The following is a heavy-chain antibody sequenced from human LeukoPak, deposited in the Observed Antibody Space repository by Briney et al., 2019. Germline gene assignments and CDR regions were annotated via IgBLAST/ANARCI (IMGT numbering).Heavy chain of an antibody. CDR1: GYTFTSYG. V-gene: IGHV1-18*01. J-gene: IGHJ6*03. D-gene: IGHD3-16*02. CDR3: ASGYDYVWGSYRPSSYMDV. CDR2: ISAYNGNT. Sequence: ASVKVSCKASGYTFTSYGISWVRQAPGQGLEWMGWISAYNGNTNYAQKLQGRVTMTTDTSTSTAYMELRSLRSDDTAVYYCASGYDYVWGSYRPSSYMDVWGKGTTVTVSS.